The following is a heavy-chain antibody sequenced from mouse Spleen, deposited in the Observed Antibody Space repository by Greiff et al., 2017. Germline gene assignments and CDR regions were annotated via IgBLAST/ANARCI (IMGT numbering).Heavy chain of an antibody. D-gene: IGHD1-1*01. V-gene: IGHV1S81*02. CDR3: ARNYYYGSSLDY. J-gene: IGHJ2*01. CDR1: GYTFTSYW. Sequence: VQLQQSGAELVKPGASVKLSCKASGYTFTSYWMHWVKQRPGQGLEWIGEINPSNGRTNYNEKFKSKATLTVDKSSSTAYMQLSSLTSEDSAVYYCARNYYYGSSLDYWGQGTTLTVSS. CDR2: INPSNGRT.